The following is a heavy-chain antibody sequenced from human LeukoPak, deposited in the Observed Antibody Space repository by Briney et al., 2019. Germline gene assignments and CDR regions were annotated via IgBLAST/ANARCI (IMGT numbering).Heavy chain of an antibody. Sequence: PGGSLRLSCAASGFTFSSYGMDWVRQAPGKGLEWVSGISPSGDITYYADSVKGRFTISRDNSKSTLYLEVISLTAEDTAVYYCAKDDAWLRFGEWSQGTLVTVSS. CDR3: AKDDAWLRFGE. CDR2: ISPSGDIT. D-gene: IGHD3-10*01. V-gene: IGHV3-23*01. J-gene: IGHJ4*02. CDR1: GFTFSSYG.